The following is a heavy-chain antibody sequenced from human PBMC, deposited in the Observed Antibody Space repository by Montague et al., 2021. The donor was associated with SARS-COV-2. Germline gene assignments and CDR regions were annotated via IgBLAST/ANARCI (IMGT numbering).Heavy chain of an antibody. CDR1: GFTFSSYA. CDR2: ISYDGNNK. CDR3: ARAGFLGWFTTMFDY. D-gene: IGHD3/OR15-3a*01. Sequence: SLRLSCAASGFTFSSYAMHWVRQAPGKGLEWVAVISYDGNNKYYADSVKGRFTISRDNSKNTLYLQMSSLKPEDTAVYYCARAGFLGWFTTMFDYWGQGTLVTVSS. V-gene: IGHV3-30-3*01. J-gene: IGHJ4*02.